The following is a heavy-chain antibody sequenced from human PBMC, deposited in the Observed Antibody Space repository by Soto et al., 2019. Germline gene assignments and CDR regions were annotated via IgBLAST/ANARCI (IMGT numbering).Heavy chain of an antibody. CDR1: GFTFGDFA. CDR2: ITGGGDYT. Sequence: EVQLLESGGDLVQPGGSLRLSCAASGFTFGDFAMNWVRQAPVKGLEWVSGITGGGDYTFYADSVKGRFTISRVQSKNTVYLQMNSLIAEDTALYYCVKKIAGTTTNGADWYFDLWGRGTLVTVSS. CDR3: VKKIAGTTTNGADWYFDL. V-gene: IGHV3-23*01. J-gene: IGHJ2*01. D-gene: IGHD2-8*01.